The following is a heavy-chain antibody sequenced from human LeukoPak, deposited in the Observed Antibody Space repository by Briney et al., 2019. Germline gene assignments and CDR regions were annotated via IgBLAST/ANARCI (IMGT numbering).Heavy chain of an antibody. D-gene: IGHD6-6*01. V-gene: IGHV4-59*01. Sequence: SETLPLTCTVSGGSISSYYWSWIRQPPGKGLEWIGYIYYSGSTNYNPSLKSRVTISVETSKNQFSLKLSSVTAADTAVYYCARAHASGGFDPWGQGTLVTVSS. CDR2: IYYSGST. CDR3: ARAHASGGFDP. CDR1: GGSISSYY. J-gene: IGHJ5*02.